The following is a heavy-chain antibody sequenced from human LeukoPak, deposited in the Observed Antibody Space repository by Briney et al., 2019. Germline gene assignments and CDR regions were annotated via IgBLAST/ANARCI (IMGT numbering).Heavy chain of an antibody. CDR3: TRSPSLGGRYWGFDY. V-gene: IGHV3-74*03. J-gene: IGHJ4*02. CDR2: INGDGSNT. D-gene: IGHD1-26*01. CDR1: GFTLSSHW. Sequence: GGSLRLSCAASGFTLSSHWMHWVRQAPGKGLVWVSNINGDGSNTVYADSVKGRFTISRDNAKNTVYLQMNSLTVEDTAVYYCTRSPSLGGRYWGFDYWGQGALVTVSS.